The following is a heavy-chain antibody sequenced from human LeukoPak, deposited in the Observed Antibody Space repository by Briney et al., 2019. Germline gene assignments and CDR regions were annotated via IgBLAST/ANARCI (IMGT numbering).Heavy chain of an antibody. Sequence: PGGSLRLSCAASGFTFSSYWMHWVRQAPGKGLVWVSRINTDGSSTSYADSVKGRFTISRDNAKNTLYLQMNSLRAEDTAVNYCARNQLGYCTNGVCYVSYYYMDVWGKGTTVTVSS. CDR1: GFTFSSYW. CDR2: INTDGSST. D-gene: IGHD2-8*01. V-gene: IGHV3-74*01. CDR3: ARNQLGYCTNGVCYVSYYYMDV. J-gene: IGHJ6*03.